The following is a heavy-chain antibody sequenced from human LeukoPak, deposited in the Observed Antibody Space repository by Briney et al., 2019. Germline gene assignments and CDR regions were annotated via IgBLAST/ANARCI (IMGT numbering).Heavy chain of an antibody. CDR1: GGSFSGYY. CDR3: ARNRWGITMVRGVSLDY. J-gene: IGHJ4*02. Sequence: SETLSLTCAVYGGSFSGYYWSWIRQPPGKGLEWIGEINHSGSTNYNPPLKSRVTISVDTSKNQFSLKLSSVTAADTAVYYCARNRWGITMVRGVSLDYWGQGTLVTVSS. V-gene: IGHV4-34*01. CDR2: INHSGST. D-gene: IGHD3-10*01.